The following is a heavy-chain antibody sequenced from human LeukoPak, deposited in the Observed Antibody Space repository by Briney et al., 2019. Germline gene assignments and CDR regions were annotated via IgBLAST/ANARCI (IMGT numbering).Heavy chain of an antibody. V-gene: IGHV4-59*11. J-gene: IGHJ4*02. D-gene: IGHD7-27*01. CDR3: ARDGEGDEGWDY. Sequence: SETLSLTCTVSGVSIRSHYWIWIRQPPGKGLEWIGHISHSGSTNYNPSLKSRVTISVDTSKNQFSLRLSSVTAADTAVYYCARDGEGDEGWDYWGQGTLVTVSS. CDR1: GVSIRSHY. CDR2: ISHSGST.